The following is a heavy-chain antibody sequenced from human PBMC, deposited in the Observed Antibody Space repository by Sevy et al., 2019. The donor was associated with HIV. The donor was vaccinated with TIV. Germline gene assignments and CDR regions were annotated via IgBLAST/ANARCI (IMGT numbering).Heavy chain of an antibody. CDR3: ARDMTCGGDCYYFDN. Sequence: APVKVSFKASGDTFRKYVISWVRQAPGQGLEWMGGIIPVYGTTNYAQKFQARVTFTADASTSTVYMELSRLRSEDTAVYYCARDMTCGGDCYYFDNWGQGTLVTVSS. CDR1: GDTFRKYV. CDR2: IIPVYGTT. D-gene: IGHD2-21*02. J-gene: IGHJ4*02. V-gene: IGHV1-69*13.